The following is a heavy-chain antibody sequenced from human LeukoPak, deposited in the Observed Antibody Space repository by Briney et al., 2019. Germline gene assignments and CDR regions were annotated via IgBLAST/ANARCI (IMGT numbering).Heavy chain of an antibody. J-gene: IGHJ3*02. CDR2: ISYDGSNK. Sequence: GGSLRLSRAASGFTFSSYGMHWVRQAPGKGLEWVAVISYDGSNKYYADSVKGRFTISRDNSKNTLYLQMNSLRAEDTAVYYCANLVGASSDAFDIWGQGTMVTVSS. CDR1: GFTFSSYG. CDR3: ANLVGASSDAFDI. D-gene: IGHD1-26*01. V-gene: IGHV3-30*18.